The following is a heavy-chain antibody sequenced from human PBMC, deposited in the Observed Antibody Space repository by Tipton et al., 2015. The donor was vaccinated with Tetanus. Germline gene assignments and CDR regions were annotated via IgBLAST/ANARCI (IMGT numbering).Heavy chain of an antibody. CDR1: GYTFTNYP. V-gene: IGHV1-3*01. J-gene: IGHJ6*03. CDR2: INAGSGNT. D-gene: IGHD3/OR15-3a*01. Sequence: QSGAEVKKPGASVKVSCKASGYTFTNYPIHWVRQAPGQRVEWMGWINAGSGNTEYSQSFQDRVTITRDTSANTAYLELSSLRSEDTAVYYCARDRGEDWTNFYYMDVWGKGATVTVSS. CDR3: ARDRGEDWTNFYYMDV.